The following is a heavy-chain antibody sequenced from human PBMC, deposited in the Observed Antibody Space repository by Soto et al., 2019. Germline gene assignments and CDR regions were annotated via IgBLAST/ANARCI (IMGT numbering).Heavy chain of an antibody. CDR1: GFTFSDYY. Sequence: QVQLVESGGGLVKPGGSLRLSCAASGFTFSDYYMTWIRQAPGKGLEWVSYITSSSNTIDYADSVKGRFTIYRDNAKNSLYLQMNSLSAEDTAVYYCAVAIGSGAARSYWYFDLWGRGTLVTVSS. J-gene: IGHJ2*01. CDR3: AVAIGSGAARSYWYFDL. V-gene: IGHV3-11*01. CDR2: ITSSSNTI. D-gene: IGHD5-12*01.